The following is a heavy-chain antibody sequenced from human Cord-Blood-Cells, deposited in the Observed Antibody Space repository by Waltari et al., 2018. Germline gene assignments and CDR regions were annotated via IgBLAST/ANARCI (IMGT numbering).Heavy chain of an antibody. CDR3: ARGHIAAAGSALDY. V-gene: IGHV4-34*01. CDR1: GGSFSGYY. Sequence: QVQLQQWGAGLLKPSETLSLTCAVYGGSFSGYYWSWIRQPPGKGLEWIGEINPSGSTNYHPSLKSRVTISVDTSKNQFSLKLSSVTAADTAVYYCARGHIAAAGSALDYWGQGTLVTVSS. J-gene: IGHJ4*02. D-gene: IGHD6-13*01. CDR2: INPSGST.